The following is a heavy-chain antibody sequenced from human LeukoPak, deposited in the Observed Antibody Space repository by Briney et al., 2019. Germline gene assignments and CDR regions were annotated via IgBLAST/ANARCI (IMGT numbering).Heavy chain of an antibody. Sequence: PSETLSLTCTVSGGSISSSSYYWGWIRQPPGKGLEWIGSIYYSGSTYYNPSLKSRVTISVDTFKNQFSLKLSSVTAADAAVYYCARGRLGYSSGWPLGSWFDPWGQGTLVTVSS. D-gene: IGHD6-19*01. CDR1: GGSISSSSYY. V-gene: IGHV4-39*07. J-gene: IGHJ5*02. CDR3: ARGRLGYSSGWPLGSWFDP. CDR2: IYYSGST.